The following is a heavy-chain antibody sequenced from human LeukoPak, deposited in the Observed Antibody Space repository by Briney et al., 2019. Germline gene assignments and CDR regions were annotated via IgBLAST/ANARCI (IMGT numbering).Heavy chain of an antibody. CDR2: IYSGGST. J-gene: IGHJ5*02. CDR1: GFTVSSNY. D-gene: IGHD5-24*01. Sequence: PGGSLRLSRAASGFTVSSNYMSWVRQAPGKGLEWVSVIYSGGSTYYADSVKGRFTISRDNSKNTLYLQMNSLRAEDTAVYYCARGGVATIPSRFDPWGQGTLVTVSS. V-gene: IGHV3-66*01. CDR3: ARGGVATIPSRFDP.